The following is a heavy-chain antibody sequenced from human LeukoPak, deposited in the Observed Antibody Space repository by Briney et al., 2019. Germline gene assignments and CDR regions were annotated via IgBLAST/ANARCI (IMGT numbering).Heavy chain of an antibody. V-gene: IGHV4-4*07. Sequence: SETLSLTCTVSVGSLSSYYWSWIRHRAGEGLEWIGRIYTSGSTSYKPSLKSRVTMSVDTSKNQFSLKLSSVTAADTAVYYCARDGQRYGMDVWGQGTTVTVSS. J-gene: IGHJ6*02. D-gene: IGHD6-25*01. CDR2: IYTSGST. CDR3: ARDGQRYGMDV. CDR1: VGSLSSYY.